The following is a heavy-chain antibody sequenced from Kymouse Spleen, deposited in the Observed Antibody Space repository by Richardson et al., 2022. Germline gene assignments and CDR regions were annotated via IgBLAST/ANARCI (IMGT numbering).Heavy chain of an antibody. J-gene: IGHJ6*02. V-gene: IGHV3-33*01. CDR1: GFTFSSYG. CDR3: ARDKRGYCTNGVCYYYGMDV. Sequence: QVQLVESGGGVVQPGRSLRLSCAASGFTFSSYGMHWVRQAPGKGLEWVAVIWYDGSNKYYADSVKGRFTISRDNSKNTLYLQMNSLRAEDTAVYYCARDKRGYCTNGVCYYYGMDVWGQGTTVTVSS. D-gene: IGHD2-8*01. CDR2: IWYDGSNK.